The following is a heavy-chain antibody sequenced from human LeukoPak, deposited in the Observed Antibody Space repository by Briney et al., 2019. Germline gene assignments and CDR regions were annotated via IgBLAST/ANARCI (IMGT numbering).Heavy chain of an antibody. Sequence: ASVKVSCKASGYTFTSYGISWVRQAPGQGLEWMGWISAYNGNTNYAEKLQGRVTITTDTSTSTAYMELRSLRSDDTAVYYCARDQYYDSSGYYPASDAFDIWGQGTMVTVSS. J-gene: IGHJ3*02. CDR2: ISAYNGNT. CDR3: ARDQYYDSSGYYPASDAFDI. CDR1: GYTFTSYG. V-gene: IGHV1-18*01. D-gene: IGHD3-22*01.